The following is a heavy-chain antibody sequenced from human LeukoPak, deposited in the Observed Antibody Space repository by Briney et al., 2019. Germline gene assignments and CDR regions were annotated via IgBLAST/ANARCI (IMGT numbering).Heavy chain of an antibody. Sequence: GGSLRLSCAASGFTFSSYAMHWVRQAPGKGLEWVAVISYDGSNKYYADSVKGRFTISRDNSKNTLCLQMNSLRAEDTAVYYCAKERGGWLQLRFYFDYWGQGTLVTVSS. D-gene: IGHD5-24*01. CDR1: GFTFSSYA. CDR2: ISYDGSNK. CDR3: AKERGGWLQLRFYFDY. J-gene: IGHJ4*02. V-gene: IGHV3-30-3*01.